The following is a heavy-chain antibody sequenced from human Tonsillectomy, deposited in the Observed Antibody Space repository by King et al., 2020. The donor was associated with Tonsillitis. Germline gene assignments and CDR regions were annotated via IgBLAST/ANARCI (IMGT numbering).Heavy chain of an antibody. D-gene: IGHD4-17*01. CDR2: IYYSGGT. Sequence: VQLVESGPGLVKPSQTLSLTCAVSGGSISSGGYSWSWIRQPPGKELEWIGYIYYSGGTDYNPSLKSRVTISIDTSKNQFSLKLSSVTAADTAVYYCVRVMLHGDYADAFDIWGQGTMVIVSS. J-gene: IGHJ3*02. CDR1: GGSISSGGYS. CDR3: VRVMLHGDYADAFDI. V-gene: IGHV4-30-4*07.